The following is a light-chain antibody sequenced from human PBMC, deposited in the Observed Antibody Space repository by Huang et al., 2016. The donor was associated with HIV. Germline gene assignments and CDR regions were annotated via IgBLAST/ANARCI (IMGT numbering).Light chain of an antibody. V-gene: IGKV3-15*01. CDR3: QQYNNWPPLT. Sequence: EIVMTQAPATLSVSPGERATLSCRASQSVSSNLAWYQQKPGQAPSLLIYVASTRATGIPARFSGSVSGTEFTLTISSLQSEDFAVYYCQQYNNWPPLTFGRGTKVEIK. J-gene: IGKJ4*01. CDR2: VAS. CDR1: QSVSSN.